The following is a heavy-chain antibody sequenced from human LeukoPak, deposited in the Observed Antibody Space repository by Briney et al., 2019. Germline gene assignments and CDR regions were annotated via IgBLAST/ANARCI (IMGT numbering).Heavy chain of an antibody. V-gene: IGHV1-69*01. J-gene: IGHJ6*04. CDR1: GGTFSSYA. D-gene: IGHD5-12*01. Sequence: SVKVSCKASGGTFSSYAISWVRQAPGQGLEWMGGIIPIFGTANYAQKFQGRVTITADESTSTAYMELSSLRSEDTAVYYCARPLQPVPRGSSGYDLSGMDVWGNGTTVTVSS. CDR2: IIPIFGTA. CDR3: ARPLQPVPRGSSGYDLSGMDV.